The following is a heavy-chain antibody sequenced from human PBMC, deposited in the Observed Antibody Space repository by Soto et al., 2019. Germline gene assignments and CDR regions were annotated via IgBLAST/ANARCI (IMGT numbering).Heavy chain of an antibody. CDR1: GFTFDDYA. J-gene: IGHJ4*02. V-gene: IGHV3-9*01. CDR3: AKDLHSSSWYYFDY. Sequence: EVQLVESGGGLVQPGRSLRLSCAASGFTFDDYAMHWVRQAPGKGLEWVSGISWNSGSIGYADSVKGRFTISRDNAKNSLYLQMNSLRAEDPALYYCAKDLHSSSWYYFDYWGQGTLVTVSS. CDR2: ISWNSGSI. D-gene: IGHD6-13*01.